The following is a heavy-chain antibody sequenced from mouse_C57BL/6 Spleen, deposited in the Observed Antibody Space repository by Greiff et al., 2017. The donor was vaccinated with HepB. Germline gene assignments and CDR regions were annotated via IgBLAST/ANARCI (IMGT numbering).Heavy chain of an antibody. D-gene: IGHD2-4*01. J-gene: IGHJ1*03. CDR1: GFSLTSYG. V-gene: IGHV2-5*01. CDR2: IWRGGST. Sequence: QVQLQQSGPGLVQPSQCLSITCTASGFSLTSYGVHWVRQSPGKGLEWLGVIWRGGSTDNNAAFMSRLSITKDNSTGQVFSKMNSLQADDTAIYYGAKKTIYYDYPSWYFDVWGTGTTVTVSS. CDR3: AKKTIYYDYPSWYFDV.